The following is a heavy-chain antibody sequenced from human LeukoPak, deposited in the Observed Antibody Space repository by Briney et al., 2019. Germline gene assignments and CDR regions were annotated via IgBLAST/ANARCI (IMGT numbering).Heavy chain of an antibody. D-gene: IGHD3-3*01. CDR1: GGSFGGYY. V-gene: IGHV4-34*01. Sequence: SETLSLTCAVYGGSFGGYYWSWIRQPPGKGLEWIGEINHSGSTNYNPSLKSRVTISVDTSKNQFSLKLSSVTAADTAVYYCARVTIFGYYMDVWGKGTTVTVSS. J-gene: IGHJ6*03. CDR2: INHSGST. CDR3: ARVTIFGYYMDV.